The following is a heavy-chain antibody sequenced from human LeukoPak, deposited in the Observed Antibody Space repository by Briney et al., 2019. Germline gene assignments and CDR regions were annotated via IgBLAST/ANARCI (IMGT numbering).Heavy chain of an antibody. D-gene: IGHD3-22*01. CDR2: IYHDGST. CDR1: GDSMSGTNW. CDR3: ARESPWWGYYDSSGYPHAFDI. J-gene: IGHJ3*02. Sequence: PSETLSLTCAVSGDSMSGTNWWSWVRQSPGKGLEWIGEIYHDGSTNYNPSLKSRVTISVDKSKSQFSLRLTSVTAADTAVYYCARESPWWGYYDSSGYPHAFDIWGQGTMVTVSS. V-gene: IGHV4-4*02.